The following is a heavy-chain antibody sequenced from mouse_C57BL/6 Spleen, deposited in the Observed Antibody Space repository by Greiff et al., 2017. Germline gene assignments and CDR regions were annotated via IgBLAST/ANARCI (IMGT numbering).Heavy chain of an antibody. V-gene: IGHV1-59*01. D-gene: IGHD1-1*01. CDR3: ARPHYYGSCY. CDR1: GYTFTSYW. Sequence: QVQLQQPGAELVRPGTSVKLSCKASGYTFTSYWMHWVKQRPGQGLEWIGVIDPSDSYTNYNQKFKGKATLTVDTSSSTAYMQLSSLTSEDATVYYCARPHYYGSCYWGQGTTLTVSS. J-gene: IGHJ2*01. CDR2: IDPSDSYT.